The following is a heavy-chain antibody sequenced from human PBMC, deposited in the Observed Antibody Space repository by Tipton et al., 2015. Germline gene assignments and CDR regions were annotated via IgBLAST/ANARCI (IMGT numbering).Heavy chain of an antibody. V-gene: IGHV4-61*01. J-gene: IGHJ4*02. D-gene: IGHD3-9*01. CDR2: IFYTETS. CDR1: GGSVSSGSYY. Sequence: TLSLTCTVSGGSVSSGSYYWSWIRQPPGKGLEWIGYIFYTETSHYNASLKSRVTISIDTSKNQFSLKLSSVTAADTAVYYCARSNYDLLTGYSRSFDYWGRGTLVTVSS. CDR3: ARSNYDLLTGYSRSFDY.